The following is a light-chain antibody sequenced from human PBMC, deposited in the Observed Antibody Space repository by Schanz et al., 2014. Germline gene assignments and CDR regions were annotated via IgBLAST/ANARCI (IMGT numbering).Light chain of an antibody. CDR3: TLYTSDSTWV. Sequence: ALTQPASVSGSPGQSITISCTGTSSDVGGYNYVSWYQQHPGKAPKLMIYDVSNRPSGVSNRFSGSKSGNTASLTISGLQAEDEADYYCTLYTSDSTWVFGGGTKLTVL. V-gene: IGLV2-14*01. CDR1: SSDVGGYNY. J-gene: IGLJ3*02. CDR2: DVS.